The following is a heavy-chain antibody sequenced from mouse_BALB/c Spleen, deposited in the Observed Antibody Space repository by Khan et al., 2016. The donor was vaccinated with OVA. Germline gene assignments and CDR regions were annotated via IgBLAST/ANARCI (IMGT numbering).Heavy chain of an antibody. J-gene: IGHJ4*01. Sequence: EVELVESGGGVVKPGGSLKLSCSASGFTFSSYAMSWVRQTPEKRLEWVATISSGGHYTFYPDSVKGRFTISRDSAKNTLYLQMSGLRSEDTAMYYCARSLVDYYAMDYWGQGTSVTVSS. CDR1: GFTFSSYA. CDR2: ISSGGHYT. CDR3: ARSLVDYYAMDY. D-gene: IGHD2-2*01. V-gene: IGHV5-9-3*01.